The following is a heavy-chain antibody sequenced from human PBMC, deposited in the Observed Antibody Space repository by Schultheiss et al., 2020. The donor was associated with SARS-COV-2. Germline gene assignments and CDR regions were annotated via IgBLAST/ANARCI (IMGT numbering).Heavy chain of an antibody. J-gene: IGHJ4*02. CDR2: IYYSGST. V-gene: IGHV4-59*01. CDR1: GGSFSGYY. CDR3: ARGKWKRFLEWLLYGFDY. Sequence: SETLSLTCAVYGGSFSGYYWSWIRQPPGKGLEWIGYIYYSGSTNYNPSLKSRVTISVDTSKNQFSLKLSSVTAADTAVYYCARGKWKRFLEWLLYGFDYWGQGTLVTVSS. D-gene: IGHD3-3*01.